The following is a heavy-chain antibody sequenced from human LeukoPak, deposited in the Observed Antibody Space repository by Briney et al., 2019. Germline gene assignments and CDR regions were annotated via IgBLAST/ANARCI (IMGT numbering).Heavy chain of an antibody. J-gene: IGHJ5*02. CDR3: ARSYGYSSSWYGSDWFDP. V-gene: IGHV4-34*01. CDR2: INHSGST. Sequence: ASETLSLTCAVYGGSFSGYYWSWIRLPPGKGLEWIGEINHSGSTNYNPSLKSRVTISVDTSKNQFSLKLNSVTAADTAFYYCARSYGYSSSWYGSDWFDPWGQGTLVTVSS. D-gene: IGHD6-13*01. CDR1: GGSFSGYY.